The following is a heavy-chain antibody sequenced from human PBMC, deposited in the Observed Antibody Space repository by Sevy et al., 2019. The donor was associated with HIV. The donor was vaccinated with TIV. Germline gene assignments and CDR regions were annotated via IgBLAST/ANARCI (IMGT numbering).Heavy chain of an antibody. V-gene: IGHV4-59*08. CDR2: IYYNGHI. J-gene: IGHJ4*02. D-gene: IGHD1-26*01. CDR1: DGSITSLY. CDR3: AGENAWGRGYS. Sequence: SETLSLTCTVSDGSITSLYWNWIRQPPGEGLECIANIYYNGHINYNPSLKSRVTLSLDTSKNQFSLRLSSVTAADTAMYYCAGENAWGRGYSWGQGTLVTVSS.